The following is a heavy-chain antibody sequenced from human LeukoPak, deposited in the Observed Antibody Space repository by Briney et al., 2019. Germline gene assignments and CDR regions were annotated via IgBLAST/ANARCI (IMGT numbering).Heavy chain of an antibody. CDR1: GFTFSSYA. J-gene: IGHJ6*02. CDR3: ARDRDWYGADYYYYGMDV. V-gene: IGHV3-30-3*01. Sequence: GGSLRLSCAASGFTFSSYAMHWVRQAPGKGLEWVAVISYDGSNKYYADSVKGRFTISRDNSKNTLYPQMNSLRAEDTAVYYCARDRDWYGADYYYYGMDVWGQGTTVTVSS. D-gene: IGHD3-10*01. CDR2: ISYDGSNK.